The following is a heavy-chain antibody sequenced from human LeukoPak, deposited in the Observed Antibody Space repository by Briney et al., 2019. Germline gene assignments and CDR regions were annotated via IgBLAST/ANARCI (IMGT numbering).Heavy chain of an antibody. Sequence: SETLSLTCTVSGGSISSYYWNWIRQPAGKGLEWLGRIYSSGSTNYNPSLKSRVTMSVDTSKRQFSLKLSSVTAADTAVYYCARDGPYCSGGSCYPNDAFDIWGQGTMVTVSS. CDR3: ARDGPYCSGGSCYPNDAFDI. J-gene: IGHJ3*02. V-gene: IGHV4-4*07. CDR2: IYSSGST. D-gene: IGHD2-15*01. CDR1: GGSISSYY.